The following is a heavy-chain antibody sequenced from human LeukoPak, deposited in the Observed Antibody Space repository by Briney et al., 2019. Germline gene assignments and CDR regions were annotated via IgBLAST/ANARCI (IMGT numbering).Heavy chain of an antibody. Sequence: GGSLRLSCAASGFTLSSYAMSWVRQAPGKGLEWVSAISGSGGSTYYADSVKGRFTISRDNSKNTLYLQMNSLRAEDTAVYYCAKDRHNWNQGAFDTWGQGTMVTVSS. D-gene: IGHD1-20*01. CDR3: AKDRHNWNQGAFDT. J-gene: IGHJ3*02. CDR1: GFTLSSYA. CDR2: ISGSGGST. V-gene: IGHV3-23*01.